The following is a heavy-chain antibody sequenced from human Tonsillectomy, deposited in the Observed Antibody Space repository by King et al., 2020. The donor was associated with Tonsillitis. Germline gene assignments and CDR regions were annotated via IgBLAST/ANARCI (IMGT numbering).Heavy chain of an antibody. D-gene: IGHD3-22*01. CDR1: GFTFSSYA. Sequence: VQLVESGGGVVQPGRSLRLSCAASGFTFSSYAMHWVRQAPGKGLEWVAVISYDGSNKYYADSVKGRFTISRDNSKNTLYLQMNSLRAEDTAVYYCARGDSMGYGVGLPGDYFDYWGQGTLVTVSS. V-gene: IGHV3-30*04. CDR3: ARGDSMGYGVGLPGDYFDY. CDR2: ISYDGSNK. J-gene: IGHJ4*02.